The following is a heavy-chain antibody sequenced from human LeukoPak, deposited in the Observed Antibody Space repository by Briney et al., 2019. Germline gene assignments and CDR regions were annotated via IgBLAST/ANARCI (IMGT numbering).Heavy chain of an antibody. D-gene: IGHD4-17*01. Sequence: SQTLSLTCAISGDSVSSNSDAWNWIRQSPSRGLKWLGRTYYRSKWYNDYAVSVKSRITINPDTSKNQFSLQLNSVTPEDTAVYYCARTIYGAYSAFDYWGQGTLVTVSS. CDR2: TYYRSKWYN. CDR1: GDSVSSNSDA. CDR3: ARTIYGAYSAFDY. J-gene: IGHJ4*02. V-gene: IGHV6-1*01.